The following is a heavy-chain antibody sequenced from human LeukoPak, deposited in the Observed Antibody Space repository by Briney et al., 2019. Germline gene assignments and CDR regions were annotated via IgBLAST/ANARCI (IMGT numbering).Heavy chain of an antibody. J-gene: IGHJ6*03. CDR3: ARADFWSGQAHMDV. CDR1: GFTFSSYS. Sequence: GGSLRLSCAASGFTFSSYSMNWVRQAPGKGLEWVSSISSSSSYIYYADSVKGRFTISRDNAKNSLYLQVNSLRAEDTAVYYCARADFWSGQAHMDVWGKGTTVTVSS. D-gene: IGHD3-3*01. CDR2: ISSSSSYI. V-gene: IGHV3-21*01.